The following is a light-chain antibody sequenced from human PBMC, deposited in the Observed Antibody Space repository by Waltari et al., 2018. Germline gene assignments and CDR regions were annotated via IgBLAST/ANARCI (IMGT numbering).Light chain of an antibody. J-gene: IGKJ5*01. CDR2: AAS. Sequence: IQLTQSPSSLSASVGDRVTITCRARQGISSNLAWYQQKPGKAPTLLISAASTLQSGAPLRFSGSGSGTDFTLTFSSLQPEDFATYYCQQLNSYPITFGQGTRLEIK. CDR1: QGISSN. CDR3: QQLNSYPIT. V-gene: IGKV1-9*01.